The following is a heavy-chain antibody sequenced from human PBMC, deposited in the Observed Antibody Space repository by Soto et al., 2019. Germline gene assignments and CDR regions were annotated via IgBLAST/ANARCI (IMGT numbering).Heavy chain of an antibody. D-gene: IGHD3-16*02. V-gene: IGHV3-15*07. J-gene: IGHJ6*02. CDR3: TTTLRWGELSLYYDYGMDV. CDR1: GFTFSNAW. CDR2: INSKTDGGTT. Sequence: EVQLVESGGGLVKPGGSLRLSCAASGFTFSNAWMNWVRQAPGKGLEWVGRINSKTDGGTTDYAAPVKGRFTISRDDSKNTLYLQMNSLKTEDTAVYYCTTTLRWGELSLYYDYGMDVWGQGTTVTVSS.